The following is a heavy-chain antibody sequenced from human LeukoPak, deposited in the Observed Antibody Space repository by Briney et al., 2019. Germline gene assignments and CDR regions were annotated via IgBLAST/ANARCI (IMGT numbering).Heavy chain of an antibody. Sequence: GASVKVSCKASGYTFIAYYMHWVRQAPGQGLEWVGWVNPNSGATNYAQKFQGRVTMTRDTSTSTVYMELSSLIPEDTAVYYCARAPPGRTDYGLDVWGQGTTVTVSS. CDR1: GYTFIAYY. V-gene: IGHV1-2*02. D-gene: IGHD1-26*01. CDR3: ARAPPGRTDYGLDV. J-gene: IGHJ6*02. CDR2: VNPNSGAT.